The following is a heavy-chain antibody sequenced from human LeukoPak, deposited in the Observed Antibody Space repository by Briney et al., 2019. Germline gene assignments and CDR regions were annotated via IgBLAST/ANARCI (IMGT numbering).Heavy chain of an antibody. CDR1: GGSFSDYY. CDR3: ARGRQDVNMIVVVMAGVSYYLDV. J-gene: IGHJ6*03. D-gene: IGHD3-22*01. CDR2: MSPGGSP. V-gene: IGHV4-34*01. Sequence: SETLSLTCAVYGGSFSDYYWTWIRQTPGKGLEWIGDMSPGGSPNYNPSLKSRVTISVDTSKNQFSLKLRSVTAADTAVYYCARGRQDVNMIVVVMAGVSYYLDVWGKGTTITV.